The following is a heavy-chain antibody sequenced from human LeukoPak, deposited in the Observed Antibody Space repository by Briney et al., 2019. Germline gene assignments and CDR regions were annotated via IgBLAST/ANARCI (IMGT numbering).Heavy chain of an antibody. J-gene: IGHJ4*02. CDR3: ARGRSVGTIFGVVIHDY. D-gene: IGHD3-3*01. V-gene: IGHV4-34*01. Sequence: SETLSLTCAAYGGSFSGYYWSWLRQPPGKGLEWIGEINHSGSTNYNPSHKSRVTISVDTSKNQFSLKLSSVTAADTAVYYCARGRSVGTIFGVVIHDYWGQGTLVTVSS. CDR2: INHSGST. CDR1: GGSFSGYY.